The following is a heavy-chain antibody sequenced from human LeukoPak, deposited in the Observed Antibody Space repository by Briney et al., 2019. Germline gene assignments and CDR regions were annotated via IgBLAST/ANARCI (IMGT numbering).Heavy chain of an antibody. V-gene: IGHV3-30*04. CDR3: VRDAGTRLKYSYGYGDY. CDR2: ISFDGSNK. Sequence: GRSLRLSCAASGFTFRSYAMQWVRQVPGKGLEWVAVISFDGSNKYYADSVKGRFTISRDNSKNTLYLQMNSLRAEDTAVYYCVRDAGTRLKYSYGYGDYWGQGSLVTVSS. D-gene: IGHD5-18*01. J-gene: IGHJ4*02. CDR1: GFTFRSYA.